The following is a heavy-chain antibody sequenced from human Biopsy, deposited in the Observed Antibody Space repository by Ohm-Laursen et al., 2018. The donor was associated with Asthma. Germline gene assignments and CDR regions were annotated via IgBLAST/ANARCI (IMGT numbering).Heavy chain of an antibody. J-gene: IGHJ3*01. Sequence: SSVKVSCNASGYNFISFAIHWVRQAPGQGLEWMGWVNTGNGDTKYSQKFQGRVTITRDTSASTAYMELRSLRSEDTATYYCARTYYDFLTGQVKDVFGVWGQGTMVTVSS. CDR2: VNTGNGDT. D-gene: IGHD3-9*01. V-gene: IGHV1-3*04. CDR1: GYNFISFA. CDR3: ARTYYDFLTGQVKDVFGV.